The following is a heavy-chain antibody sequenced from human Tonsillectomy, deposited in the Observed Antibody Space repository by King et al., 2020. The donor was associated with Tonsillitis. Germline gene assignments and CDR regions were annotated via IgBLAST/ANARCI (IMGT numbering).Heavy chain of an antibody. CDR2: IFSNDEK. Sequence: VTLKETGPVLVKPTETLTLTCTVSGFSLSNARMGVSWIRQPPGKALEWLAHIFSNDEKSYSTSLKSRLTISKDTSKSQVVLTMTNMDPVDTATYYCARIGDGYNYYYYYYYMDVWGKGTTVTVSS. CDR3: ARIGDGYNYYYYYYYMDV. V-gene: IGHV2-26*01. D-gene: IGHD5-24*01. CDR1: GFSLSNARMG. J-gene: IGHJ6*03.